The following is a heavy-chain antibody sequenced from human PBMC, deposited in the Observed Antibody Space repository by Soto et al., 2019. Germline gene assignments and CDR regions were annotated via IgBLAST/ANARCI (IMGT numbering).Heavy chain of an antibody. CDR3: ARAKRVTMVRGVPYGGMDV. Sequence: ASVKVSCKASGYTFTSYYMHWVRQAPGQGLEWMGIINPNSGGTNYAQKFQGWVTMTRDTSISTAHMELSRLRSDDTAVYYCARAKRVTMVRGVPYGGMDVWGQGTTVTVSS. D-gene: IGHD3-10*01. CDR2: INPNSGGT. J-gene: IGHJ6*02. V-gene: IGHV1-2*04. CDR1: GYTFTSYY.